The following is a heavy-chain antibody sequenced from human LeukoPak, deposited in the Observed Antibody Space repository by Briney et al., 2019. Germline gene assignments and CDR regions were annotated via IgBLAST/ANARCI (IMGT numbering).Heavy chain of an antibody. CDR1: GFTFSSYW. V-gene: IGHV3-74*01. CDR2: INGDGSSS. D-gene: IGHD6-6*01. CDR3: ARDMYTTSSARGAY. Sequence: PGGSLRLSCAASGFTFSSYWMHWVRQAPGKGLVWVSRINGDGSSSTYADSVKGGFTISRDNAKNTLYLQMNSLRAEDTALYFCARDMYTTSSARGAYWGQGTRVTVTS. J-gene: IGHJ4*02.